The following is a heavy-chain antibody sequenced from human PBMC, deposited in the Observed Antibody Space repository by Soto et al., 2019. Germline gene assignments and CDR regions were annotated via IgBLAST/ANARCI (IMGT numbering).Heavy chain of an antibody. D-gene: IGHD4-17*01. CDR1: GFPFSTCS. Sequence: GGSRTLSCAASGFPFSTCSMNQVRQAPGKGLEWVSYISISSRTIYYADSVKGRFTISSDNAKNSLYLQMSSLRDEDTAVYFCARDLHYAFDYWGQGALVTVSS. J-gene: IGHJ4*02. V-gene: IGHV3-48*02. CDR3: ARDLHYAFDY. CDR2: ISISSRTI.